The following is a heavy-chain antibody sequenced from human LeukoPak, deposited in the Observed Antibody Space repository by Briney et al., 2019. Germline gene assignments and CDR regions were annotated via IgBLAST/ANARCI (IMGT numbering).Heavy chain of an antibody. D-gene: IGHD3-10*01. CDR2: IYYSGST. CDR3: AREGAMVRGVMGFDP. J-gene: IGHJ5*02. CDR1: GGSISSYY. Sequence: SETLSLTCTVSGGSISSYYWSWIRQPPGKGREWLGYIYYSGSTNYNPSLKSRVTISVDTSKNQFSLKLSSVTAADTAVYYCAREGAMVRGVMGFDPWGQGTLVTVSS. V-gene: IGHV4-59*01.